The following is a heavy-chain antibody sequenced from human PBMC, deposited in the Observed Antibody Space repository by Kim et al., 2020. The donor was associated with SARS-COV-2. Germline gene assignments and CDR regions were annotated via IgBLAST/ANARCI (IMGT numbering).Heavy chain of an antibody. CDR3: ARDLDSSGWLNPFDY. J-gene: IGHJ4*02. CDR2: IIPIFGTA. D-gene: IGHD6-19*01. V-gene: IGHV1-69*13. CDR1: GGTFSSYA. Sequence: SVKVSCKASGGTFSSYAISWVRQAPGQGLEWMGGIIPIFGTANYAQKFQGRVTITADESTSTAYMELSSLRSEDTAVYYCARDLDSSGWLNPFDYWGQGTLVTVSS.